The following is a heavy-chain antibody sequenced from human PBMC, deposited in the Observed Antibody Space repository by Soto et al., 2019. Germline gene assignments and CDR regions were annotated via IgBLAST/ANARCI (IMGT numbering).Heavy chain of an antibody. CDR2: IKQDGSEK. CDR3: ARERLGYCSGGSCHGWFDP. Sequence: LRLSCAASGFTFSSYWMSWVRQAPGKGLEWVANIKQDGSEKYYVDSVKGRFTTSRDNAKNSLYLQMNSLRAEDTAVYYCARERLGYCSGGSCHGWFDPWGQGTLVTVSS. D-gene: IGHD2-15*01. CDR1: GFTFSSYW. V-gene: IGHV3-7*03. J-gene: IGHJ5*02.